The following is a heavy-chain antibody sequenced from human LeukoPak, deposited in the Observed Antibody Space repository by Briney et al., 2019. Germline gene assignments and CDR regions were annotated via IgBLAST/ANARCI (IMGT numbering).Heavy chain of an antibody. J-gene: IGHJ4*02. CDR2: INAGNGNT. Sequence: GASVKVSCKASGYTFTSYAMHWVRQAPGQRLEWMGWINAGNGNTKYSQEFQGRVTITRDTSASTAYMELSSLRSEDTAVYYCARENGDSSGYYPQDYWGQGALVTVSS. CDR1: GYTFTSYA. V-gene: IGHV1-3*03. CDR3: ARENGDSSGYYPQDY. D-gene: IGHD3-22*01.